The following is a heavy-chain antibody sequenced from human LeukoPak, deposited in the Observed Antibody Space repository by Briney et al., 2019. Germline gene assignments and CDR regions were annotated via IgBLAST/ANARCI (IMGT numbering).Heavy chain of an antibody. D-gene: IGHD3-10*01. J-gene: IGHJ4*02. Sequence: SETLSLTCTVSGGSISSSNYYWGWIRQPPGKGLEWIGSIYYSGSTYYNPSLKSRVTISVDTSKNQFSLKLSSVTAADTAVYYCATFLWFGELYGYWGQGTLVTVSS. CDR2: IYYSGST. CDR1: GGSISSSNYY. CDR3: ATFLWFGELYGY. V-gene: IGHV4-39*01.